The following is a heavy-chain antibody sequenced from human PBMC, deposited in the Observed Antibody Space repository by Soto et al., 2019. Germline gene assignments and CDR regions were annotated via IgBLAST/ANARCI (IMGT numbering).Heavy chain of an antibody. J-gene: IGHJ4*02. Sequence: EVQLVESGGGLVLPGRSLTLSCVASGFNFQNYAMQWVRQVPGKGLEWVSGINWSTGTTGYADTVKGRFLLTRDNARNTLYLEMNRQRVEDTAFYYCAIKDYDSGGSDSWGPGTLVTVSS. CDR1: GFNFQNYA. V-gene: IGHV3-9*01. CDR2: INWSTGTT. CDR3: AIKDYDSGGSDS. D-gene: IGHD3-16*01.